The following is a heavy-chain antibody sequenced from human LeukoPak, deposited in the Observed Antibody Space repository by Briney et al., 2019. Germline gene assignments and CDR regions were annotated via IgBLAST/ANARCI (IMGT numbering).Heavy chain of an antibody. CDR2: ISASGGST. CDR1: GFTFNTYA. J-gene: IGHJ4*02. V-gene: IGHV3-23*01. Sequence: GGSLRLSCAASGFTFNTYAMSWVRQAPGKGLEWVSGISASGGSTYYADSVKGRFTISRDNSKNTLYLQMNSLRAEDTAVYYCAKDSWSGSYWGQGTLVTVSS. CDR3: AKDSWSGSY. D-gene: IGHD1-26*01.